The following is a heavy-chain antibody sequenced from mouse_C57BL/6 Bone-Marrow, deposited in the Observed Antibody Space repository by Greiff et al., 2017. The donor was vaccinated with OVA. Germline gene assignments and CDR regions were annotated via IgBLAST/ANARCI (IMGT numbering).Heavy chain of an antibody. J-gene: IGHJ1*03. CDR3: ARSGWLYFDV. CDR2: IHPNSGST. D-gene: IGHD2-3*01. CDR1: GYTFTSYW. Sequence: VKLKQPGAELVKPGASVKLSCKASGYTFTSYWMHWVKQRPGQGLEWIGMIHPNSGSTNYNEKFKSKATLTVDKSSSTAYMQLSSLTSDDSAVYYCARSGWLYFDVWGTGTTVTVSS. V-gene: IGHV1-64*01.